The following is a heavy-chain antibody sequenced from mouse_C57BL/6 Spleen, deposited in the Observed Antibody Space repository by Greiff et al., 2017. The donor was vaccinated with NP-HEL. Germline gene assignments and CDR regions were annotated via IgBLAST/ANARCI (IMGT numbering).Heavy chain of an antibody. CDR1: GFTFSSYA. D-gene: IGHD3-2*02. Sequence: DVKLVESGGGLVKPGGSLKLSCAASGFTFSSYAMSWVRQTPEKRLEWVATISDGGSYTYYPDNVKGRFTISRDNAKNNLYLQMSHLKSEDTAMYYCARGDSSGYLHAMDYWGQGTSVTVSS. CDR2: ISDGGSYT. CDR3: ARGDSSGYLHAMDY. J-gene: IGHJ4*01. V-gene: IGHV5-4*03.